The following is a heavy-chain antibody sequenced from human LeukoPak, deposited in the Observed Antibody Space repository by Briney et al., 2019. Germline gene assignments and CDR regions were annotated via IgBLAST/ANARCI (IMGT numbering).Heavy chain of an antibody. J-gene: IGHJ5*02. Sequence: GESLKISCKGSGYSFTNYWIGWVRQMPGKGLEWMGIIYPGDSDTRYSPSFQGQVTISADKSISTAYLQWSSLKASDTAMYYCARQYYYDSSGSPNWFDPWGQGTLVTVSS. CDR2: IYPGDSDT. CDR3: ARQYYYDSSGSPNWFDP. D-gene: IGHD3-22*01. CDR1: GYSFTNYW. V-gene: IGHV5-51*01.